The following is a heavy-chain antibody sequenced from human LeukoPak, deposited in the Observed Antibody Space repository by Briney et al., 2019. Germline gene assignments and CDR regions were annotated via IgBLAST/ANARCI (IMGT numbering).Heavy chain of an antibody. CDR2: ISYSGST. V-gene: IGHV4-59*01. CDR1: GGSINSYY. D-gene: IGHD3-10*01. Sequence: PSETLSLTCTVSGGSINSYYWGWIRQPPGKGLEWIGYISYSGSTTYIPSLKSRVTILVDTSKNQFSLKLSSVTAADTAVYYCVRITQGTIDYWGRGTLVTVSS. J-gene: IGHJ4*02. CDR3: VRITQGTIDY.